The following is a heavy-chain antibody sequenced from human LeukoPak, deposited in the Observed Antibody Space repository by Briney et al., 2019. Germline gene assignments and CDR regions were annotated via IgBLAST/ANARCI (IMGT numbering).Heavy chain of an antibody. Sequence: GASVKVSCKASGYTFTSYAMHWVRQAPGQRLEWMGWINAGNGNTKYSQKFQGRVTITRDTSARTAYMELSSLRSEDTAVYYCARIGITMVRGVMNWFDPWGQGTLVTVSS. CDR1: GYTFTSYA. CDR2: INAGNGNT. V-gene: IGHV1-3*01. CDR3: ARIGITMVRGVMNWFDP. J-gene: IGHJ5*02. D-gene: IGHD3-10*01.